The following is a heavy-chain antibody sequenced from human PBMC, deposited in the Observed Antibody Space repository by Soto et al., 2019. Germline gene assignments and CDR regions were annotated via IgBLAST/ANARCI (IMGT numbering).Heavy chain of an antibody. J-gene: IGHJ4*02. V-gene: IGHV4-30-2*01. CDR3: ARVPDY. Sequence: PSEPLSIPCAVSGGSISSGGYSWSWIRQPPGKGLEWIGYIYHSGSTYYNPSLKSRVTISVDRSKNQFSLKLSSVTDADTAVYYCARVPDYRGQGTLVTVSS. CDR2: IYHSGST. CDR1: GGSISSGGYS.